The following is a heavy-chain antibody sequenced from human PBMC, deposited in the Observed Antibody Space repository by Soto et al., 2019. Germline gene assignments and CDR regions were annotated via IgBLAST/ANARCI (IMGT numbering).Heavy chain of an antibody. J-gene: IGHJ5*02. CDR1: GYTFTSYG. CDR3: ARGGCRGGRCFYGWFDP. CDR2: ISAYNGNT. D-gene: IGHD2-15*01. V-gene: IGHV1-18*01. Sequence: ASVKVSCKASGYTFTSYGISWVRQAPGQGLEWMGWISAYNGNTNYAQKLQGRVTMTTDTSTSTAYMELRSLRSDDTAVYYCARGGCRGGRCFYGWFDPWGQGPLVTVSS.